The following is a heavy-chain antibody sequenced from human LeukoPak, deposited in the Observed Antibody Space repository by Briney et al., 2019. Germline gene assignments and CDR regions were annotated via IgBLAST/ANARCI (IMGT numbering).Heavy chain of an antibody. CDR2: IYYSGST. CDR3: ARHGYYDSSGYYYLLDY. J-gene: IGHJ4*02. D-gene: IGHD3-22*01. V-gene: IGHV4-39*01. CDR1: GDSISSSSYY. Sequence: SETLSLTCTVSGDSISSSSYYWGWIRQPPGKGLEWIGSIYYSGSTYYNPSLKSRVTISVDTSKNQFSLKLSSVTAADTAVYYCARHGYYDSSGYYYLLDYWGQGTLVTVSS.